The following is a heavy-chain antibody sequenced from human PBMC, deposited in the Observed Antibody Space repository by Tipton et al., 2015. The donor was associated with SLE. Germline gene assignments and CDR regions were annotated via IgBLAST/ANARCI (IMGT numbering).Heavy chain of an antibody. Sequence: TLSLTCSVSGDSINNWSYYWGWLRQPPGKGLEWIRTIYYVGSGYYNPSLKSRVTISVDESKNLFSLELTSVTAADTAMYFCAKNSSLRAFDVWGQGKMVTVSS. CDR3: AKNSSLRAFDV. V-gene: IGHV4-39*01. J-gene: IGHJ3*01. CDR1: GDSINNWSYY. D-gene: IGHD3-22*01. CDR2: IYYVGSG.